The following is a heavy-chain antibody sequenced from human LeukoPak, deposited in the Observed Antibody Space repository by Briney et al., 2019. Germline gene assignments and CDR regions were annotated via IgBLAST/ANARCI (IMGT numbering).Heavy chain of an antibody. CDR2: IYYSGST. CDR1: GGSISSYY. CDR3: ARGGLISLANTPLGAFDI. V-gene: IGHV4-59*12. J-gene: IGHJ3*02. Sequence: SETLSLTCTVSGGSISSYYWSWIRQPPGKGLEWIGYIYYSGSTNYNPSLKSRVTISVDTSKNQFSLKLSSVTPEDTAMYYCARGGLISLANTPLGAFDIWGQGTMVSVSS. D-gene: IGHD3/OR15-3a*01.